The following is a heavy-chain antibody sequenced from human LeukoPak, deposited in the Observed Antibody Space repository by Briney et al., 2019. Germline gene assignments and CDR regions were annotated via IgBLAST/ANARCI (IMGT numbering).Heavy chain of an antibody. D-gene: IGHD3-3*01. CDR1: GYTFTCYY. Sequence: ASVKVSCKASGYTFTCYYMHWVRQAPGQGLEWMGWINPNSGGTNYAQKFQGRVTMTRDTSISTAYMELSRLRSDDTAVYYCARGLYYDFWSGDDAFDIWGQGTMVTVSS. J-gene: IGHJ3*02. CDR2: INPNSGGT. CDR3: ARGLYYDFWSGDDAFDI. V-gene: IGHV1-2*02.